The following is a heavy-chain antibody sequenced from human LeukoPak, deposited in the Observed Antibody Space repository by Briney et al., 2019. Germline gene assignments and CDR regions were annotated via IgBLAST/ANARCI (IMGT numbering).Heavy chain of an antibody. D-gene: IGHD3-22*01. CDR3: AKDDRFDSSGYYYHLGVSGAFDI. CDR1: GFTVSSNY. J-gene: IGHJ3*02. V-gene: IGHV3-23*01. CDR2: ISGSGGST. Sequence: GGSLRLSCAASGFTVSSNYMSWVRQAPGRGLEWVSAISGSGGSTYYADSVKGRFTISRDNSKNTLYLQMNSLRAEDTAVYYCAKDDRFDSSGYYYHLGVSGAFDIWGQGTMVTVSS.